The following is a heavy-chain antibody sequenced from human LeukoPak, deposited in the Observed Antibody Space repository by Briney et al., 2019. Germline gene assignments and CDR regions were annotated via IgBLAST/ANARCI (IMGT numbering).Heavy chain of an antibody. V-gene: IGHV1-3*04. Sequence: ASVRVSCKASGYTLTSYAIHWVRQAPGQRPEWMGWINTGNGNTKYSQKFQGRVTITRDTSANTAYMELSSLRFEDTAVYYCARGGSRMTTFYIIDYWGQGTLVTVSS. D-gene: IGHD4-11*01. CDR3: ARGGSRMTTFYIIDY. CDR2: INTGNGNT. CDR1: GYTLTSYA. J-gene: IGHJ4*02.